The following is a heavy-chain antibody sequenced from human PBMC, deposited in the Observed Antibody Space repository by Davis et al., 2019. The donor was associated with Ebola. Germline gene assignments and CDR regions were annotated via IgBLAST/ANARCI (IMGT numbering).Heavy chain of an antibody. CDR3: ARGSLYCWFDP. Sequence: SETLSLTCAVYGGSFSGYYWSWIRQPPGKGLEWIEEINHSGSTNYNPSLKSRVTISVDTSKNQFSLKLSSVTAADTAVYYCARGSLYCWFDPWGQGTLVTVSS. CDR2: INHSGST. CDR1: GGSFSGYY. V-gene: IGHV4-34*01. D-gene: IGHD2-15*01. J-gene: IGHJ5*02.